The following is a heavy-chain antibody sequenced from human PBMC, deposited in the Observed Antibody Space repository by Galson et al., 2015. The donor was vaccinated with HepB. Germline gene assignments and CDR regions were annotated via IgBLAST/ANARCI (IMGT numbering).Heavy chain of an antibody. V-gene: IGHV3-48*02. Sequence: SLRLSCAASGFTFSSYSMNWVRQAPGKGLEWVSYISSSSSTIYYADSVKGRFTISRDNAKNSLYLQMNSLRDEDTAVYYCAREGRNGYYYYYYGMDVWGQGTTVTVSS. CDR1: GFTFSSYS. CDR2: ISSSSSTI. J-gene: IGHJ6*02. CDR3: AREGRNGYYYYYYGMDV. D-gene: IGHD1-1*01.